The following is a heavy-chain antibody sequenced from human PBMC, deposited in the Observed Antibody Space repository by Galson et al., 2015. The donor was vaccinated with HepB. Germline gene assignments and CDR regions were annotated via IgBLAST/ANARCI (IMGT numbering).Heavy chain of an antibody. CDR3: AVSVVVVEHYYGMDV. Sequence: SVKVSCKASGGTFSSHAISWVRQAPGQGLEWMGEIIPIFGTVKYSQKFQGRVTITADESTSTAYMELSRLRSEDTAVYYCAVSVVVVEHYYGMDVWGQGTLVTVSS. V-gene: IGHV1-69*13. CDR1: GGTFSSHA. D-gene: IGHD3-22*01. CDR2: IIPIFGTV. J-gene: IGHJ6*02.